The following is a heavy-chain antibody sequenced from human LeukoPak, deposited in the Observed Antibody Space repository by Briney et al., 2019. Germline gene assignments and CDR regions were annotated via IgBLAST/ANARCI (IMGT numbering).Heavy chain of an antibody. CDR3: ARDVGEYCSSTSCYASDK. V-gene: IGHV1-2*02. CDR1: GYTFTGYY. D-gene: IGHD2-2*01. Sequence: ASVKVSCKASGYTFTGYYMHWVRQAPGQGLEWMGWINPNSGGTNYAQKFQGRVTMTRDTSISTAYMELSRLRSDDTAVYYCARDVGEYCSSTSCYASDKWGQGTLVTVSS. J-gene: IGHJ4*02. CDR2: INPNSGGT.